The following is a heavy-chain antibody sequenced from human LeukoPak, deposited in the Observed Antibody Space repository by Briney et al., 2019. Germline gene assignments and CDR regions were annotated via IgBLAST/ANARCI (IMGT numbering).Heavy chain of an antibody. CDR1: GGSISSGGNY. CDR2: IYYSGST. V-gene: IGHV4-31*03. D-gene: IGHD5-24*01. Sequence: PSETLSLTCTVSGGSISSGGNYWSWIRQHPGQGLEWIGYIYYSGSTSYNPSLKRRVNILLDTSKNQFSLKLSSVTAADTAVYYCATYNRDGYNFAFQHWGQGTLVTVSS. CDR3: ATYNRDGYNFAFQH. J-gene: IGHJ1*01.